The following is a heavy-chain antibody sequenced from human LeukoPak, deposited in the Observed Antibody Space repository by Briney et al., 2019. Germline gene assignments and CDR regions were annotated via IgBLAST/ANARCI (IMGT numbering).Heavy chain of an antibody. V-gene: IGHV4-30-2*01. CDR3: ARGTTTVIFGMDV. Sequence: PSETLSLTCAVSDGSISSGGYSWSWIRQPPGKGLEWIGYIYHSGSTYYNPSLKSRVTISVDRSKNQFSLKLSSVTAADTAVYYCARGTTTVIFGMDVWGQGTTVTVSS. D-gene: IGHD4-11*01. CDR1: DGSISSGGYS. CDR2: IYHSGST. J-gene: IGHJ6*02.